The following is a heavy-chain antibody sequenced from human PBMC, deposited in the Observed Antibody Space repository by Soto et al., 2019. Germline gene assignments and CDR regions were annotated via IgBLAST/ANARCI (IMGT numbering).Heavy chain of an antibody. Sequence: GASVKVSCKASGYTFTSYYIYWVRQAPGQRLEWMGLIYASSGNTKYSQKFQGRVTFNRDTSASTAYMELSNLRSEDTALYYCAAVDIGDYWGQGTLVTVSS. V-gene: IGHV1-3*01. CDR2: IYASSGNT. D-gene: IGHD5-12*01. CDR3: AAVDIGDY. CDR1: GYTFTSYY. J-gene: IGHJ4*02.